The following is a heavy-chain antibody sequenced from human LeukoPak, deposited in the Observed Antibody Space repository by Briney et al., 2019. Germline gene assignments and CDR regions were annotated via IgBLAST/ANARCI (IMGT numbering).Heavy chain of an antibody. V-gene: IGHV3-53*01. Sequence: GGSLRLSCVMSGFSVGTNYMTWVRQAPGKGLEWVSVIYSGDNSYYADSVKGRFTISRDNAKNTLYLQMDSLRAEDTAVYYCAKTKYSGHAIDYWGQGTLVPVSS. CDR2: IYSGDNS. J-gene: IGHJ4*02. D-gene: IGHD1-26*01. CDR1: GFSVGTNY. CDR3: AKTKYSGHAIDY.